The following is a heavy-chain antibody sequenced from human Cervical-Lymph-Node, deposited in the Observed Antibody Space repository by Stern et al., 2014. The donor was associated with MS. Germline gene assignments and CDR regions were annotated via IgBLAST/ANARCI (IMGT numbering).Heavy chain of an antibody. J-gene: IGHJ4*02. CDR3: AKAIEVVVASLMN. CDR2: ISYDGSNK. D-gene: IGHD2-15*01. Sequence: VQLVESGGGVVQPGRSLRLSCAASGFTFSSYGMHWVRQAPGKGLEWVAAISYDGSNKYYADSVKGRFTISRDNSKNTLYLQMNSLRAEDTAVYYCAKAIEVVVASLMNWGQGTLVTVSS. CDR1: GFTFSSYG. V-gene: IGHV3-30*18.